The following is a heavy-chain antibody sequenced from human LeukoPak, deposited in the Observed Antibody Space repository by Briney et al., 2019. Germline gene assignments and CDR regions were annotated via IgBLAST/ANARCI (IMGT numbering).Heavy chain of an antibody. Sequence: GESLKISCKGSGYNFTNYWISWVRQMPGKGLEWMGTIDPSDSYNNYSPSFQGQVTISADKSISTAYLQWRSLKASDTAMYYCARRSGSDALDIWGQGTMVTVSS. CDR3: ARRSGSDALDI. V-gene: IGHV5-10-1*04. D-gene: IGHD3-10*01. CDR1: GYNFTNYW. CDR2: IDPSDSYN. J-gene: IGHJ3*02.